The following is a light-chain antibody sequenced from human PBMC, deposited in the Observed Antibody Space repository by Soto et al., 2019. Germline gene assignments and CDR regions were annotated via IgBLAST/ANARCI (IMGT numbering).Light chain of an antibody. CDR3: QQYNSYGTAT. CDR1: QSLNRW. Sequence: DIQMTQSPSTLSASVGDRVTIACRASQSLNRWLAWYQQKPGKAPKLIISKASDLGNGVPPRFSGSGSGTEFTLTISGLQPDDFATYYCQQYNSYGTATFGQGTKVDIK. J-gene: IGKJ1*01. CDR2: KAS. V-gene: IGKV1-5*03.